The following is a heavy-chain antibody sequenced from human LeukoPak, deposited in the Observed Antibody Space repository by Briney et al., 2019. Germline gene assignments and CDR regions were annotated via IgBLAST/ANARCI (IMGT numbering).Heavy chain of an antibody. Sequence: GGSLRLSCAASGFTFSGSAMHWVRQASGKGLEWVGRIRSKANSYATAYAASVKGRFTISRDDSKNTAYLQMNSLKTEDTVVYYCTRPMTTVTTGDYYFDYWGQGTLVTVSS. V-gene: IGHV3-73*01. CDR2: IRSKANSYAT. J-gene: IGHJ4*02. D-gene: IGHD4-17*01. CDR1: GFTFSGSA. CDR3: TRPMTTVTTGDYYFDY.